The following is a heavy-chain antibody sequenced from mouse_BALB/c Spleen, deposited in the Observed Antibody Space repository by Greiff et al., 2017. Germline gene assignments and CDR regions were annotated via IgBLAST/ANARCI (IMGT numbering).Heavy chain of an antibody. V-gene: IGHV3-2*02. Sequence: EVQGVESGPGLVKPSQSLSLTCTVTGYSITSDYAWNWIRKFPGNKLEWMGYISYSGSTSYNPSLKSRISITRDTSKNQFFLQLNSVTTEDTATYYCACYGNYDDYWGQGTTLTVSS. CDR3: ACYGNYDDY. CDR1: GYSITSDYA. J-gene: IGHJ2*01. CDR2: ISYSGST. D-gene: IGHD2-1*01.